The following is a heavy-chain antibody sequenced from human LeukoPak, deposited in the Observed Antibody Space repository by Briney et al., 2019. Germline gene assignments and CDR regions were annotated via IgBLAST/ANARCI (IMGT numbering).Heavy chain of an antibody. J-gene: IGHJ3*02. D-gene: IGHD6-13*01. V-gene: IGHV4-39*01. Sequence: PSETLSLTCTVSGGSINSGPYYWGWIRQSPGKGLEWIGSMYYTGSTYYNLSLKSRITIFLDTSKNQFSLTLGSVTATDTAVYYCARQQEQRVVRGAFQIWGQGTIVTVSS. CDR1: GGSINSGPYY. CDR2: MYYTGST. CDR3: ARQQEQRVVRGAFQI.